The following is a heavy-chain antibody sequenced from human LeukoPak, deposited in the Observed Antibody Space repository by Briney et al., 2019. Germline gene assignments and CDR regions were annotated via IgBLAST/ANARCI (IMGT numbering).Heavy chain of an antibody. CDR2: TYQRSKWYS. Sequence: SQTLSLTCAISGDSVSRNSAAWNWIRQSPSRGLEWLGRTYQRSKWYSDYAVSVKSRITINPDTSKNQFSLQLNSVTPKDTAVYYCARGVQPLHESDVFDIWGQGTMVTVSS. V-gene: IGHV6-1*01. J-gene: IGHJ3*02. CDR3: ARGVQPLHESDVFDI. D-gene: IGHD2-2*01. CDR1: GDSVSRNSAA.